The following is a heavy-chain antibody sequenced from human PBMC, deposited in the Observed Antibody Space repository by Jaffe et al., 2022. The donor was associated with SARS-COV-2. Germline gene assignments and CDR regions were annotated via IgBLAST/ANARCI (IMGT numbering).Heavy chain of an antibody. D-gene: IGHD5-12*01. Sequence: EVHLVESGGGLIQPGGSLTLSCAASGFTVGSSYMAWVRQAPRKGLEWVSIIYSGGTTNYADSVKGRFTISRDTSKNMLYLQVSSLRFEDTAVYYCARVKGYVGYDRPVGNYYDYWGQGTLVTVSS. CDR3: ARVKGYVGYDRPVGNYYDY. J-gene: IGHJ4*02. V-gene: IGHV3-53*01. CDR2: IYSGGTT. CDR1: GFTVGSSY.